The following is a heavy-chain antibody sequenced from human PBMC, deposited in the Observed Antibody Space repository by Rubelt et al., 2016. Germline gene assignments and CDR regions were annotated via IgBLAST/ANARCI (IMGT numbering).Heavy chain of an antibody. CDR2: IDAGHGDT. Sequence: QVQLVQSGAEVKRPGASVKVSCKASGYPFATYAMHWVRPAPGQRLEWLGWIDAGHGDTNSTINLPGRVTFTRDTSASTAYMELSSLRSEDSAVYYCARFALPAVTTAYYYYALDVWGQGTTVTVSS. V-gene: IGHV1-3*01. J-gene: IGHJ6*02. CDR3: ARFALPAVTTAYYYYALDV. CDR1: GYPFATYA. D-gene: IGHD4-17*01.